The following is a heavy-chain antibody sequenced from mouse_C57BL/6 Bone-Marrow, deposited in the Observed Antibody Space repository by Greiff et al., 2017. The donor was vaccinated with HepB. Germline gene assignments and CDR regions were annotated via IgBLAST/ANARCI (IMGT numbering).Heavy chain of an antibody. CDR2: IDPSDSET. Sequence: QVQLQQPGAELVRPGSSVKLSCKASGYTFTSYWMHWVKQRPIQGLEWIGNIDPSDSETHYNQKFKDKATFTVDKSSSPAYMQLSSLTSEDSAVYCGARGDSSGYAWFAYWGQGTLVTVSA. J-gene: IGHJ3*01. CDR3: ARGDSSGYAWFAY. D-gene: IGHD3-2*02. CDR1: GYTFTSYW. V-gene: IGHV1-52*01.